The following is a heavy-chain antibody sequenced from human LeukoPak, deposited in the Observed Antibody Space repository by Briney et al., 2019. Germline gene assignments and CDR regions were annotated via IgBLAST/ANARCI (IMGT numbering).Heavy chain of an antibody. CDR1: GGSISSSSYY. Sequence: SETLSLTCTVSGGSISSSSYYWGWIRQPPGKGLEWIGSIYYSGSTYYNPSLKSRVTISADTSKNQFSLKLSSVTAADTAVYYCASYDILTGPSLRYFDYWGQGTLVTVSS. CDR3: ASYDILTGPSLRYFDY. CDR2: IYYSGST. V-gene: IGHV4-39*01. D-gene: IGHD3-9*01. J-gene: IGHJ4*02.